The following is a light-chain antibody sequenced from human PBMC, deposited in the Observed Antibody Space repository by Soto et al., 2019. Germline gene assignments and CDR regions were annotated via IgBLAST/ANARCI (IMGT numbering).Light chain of an antibody. CDR3: SSYTSSTTYV. J-gene: IGLJ1*01. CDR1: TSDVGAYNY. V-gene: IGLV2-14*01. Sequence: QSVLTQPASVCGSPGQSIAISCTGTTSDVGAYNYVSWYQQHPGKAPKLMIYQVSNRPSGVSNRFSGSKSGNTASLTISGLQAEDEADYYCSSYTSSTTYVFGTGTKLTVL. CDR2: QVS.